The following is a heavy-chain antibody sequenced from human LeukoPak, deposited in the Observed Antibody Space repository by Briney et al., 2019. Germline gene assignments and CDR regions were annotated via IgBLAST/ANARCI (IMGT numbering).Heavy chain of an antibody. CDR2: ISGSGGST. CDR1: GFTFSSYA. CDR3: ARDGKNCSGGSCYYYYYGTDV. V-gene: IGHV3-23*01. Sequence: PGGSLRLSCAASGFTFSSYAMSWVRQAPGKGLEWVSAISGSGGSTYYADSVKGRFTISRDNSKDTLYLQMSGLRAEDTAVYYCARDGKNCSGGSCYYYYYGTDVWGQGTTVTVSS. J-gene: IGHJ6*02. D-gene: IGHD2-15*01.